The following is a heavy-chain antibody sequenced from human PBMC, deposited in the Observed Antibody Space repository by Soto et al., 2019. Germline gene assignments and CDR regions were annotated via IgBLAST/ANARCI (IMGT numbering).Heavy chain of an antibody. CDR1: GYSFTSYW. D-gene: IGHD6-25*01. J-gene: IGHJ6*02. CDR2: IYPGDSDT. CDR3: ARRPQSSDYYYYVMDV. Sequence: PGESLKISCKGSGYSFTSYWIGWVRQMPGKGLEWMGIIYPGDSDTRYSPSFQGQVTISADKSISTAYLQWSSLKASDTAMYYCARRPQSSDYYYYVMDVWGQGTTVTVSS. V-gene: IGHV5-51*01.